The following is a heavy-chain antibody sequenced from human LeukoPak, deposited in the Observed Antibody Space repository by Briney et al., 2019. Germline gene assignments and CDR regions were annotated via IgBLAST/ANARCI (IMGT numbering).Heavy chain of an antibody. CDR1: GYTFTSYD. CDR2: MNPNSGNT. Sequence: GASVKVSCKASGYTFTSYDINWVRQATGQGLEWMGWMNPNSGNTGYAQKLQGRVTMTTDTSTSTAYMELRSLRSDDTAVYYCARDSPNIKYYYDSSGYYQQPPYWRYFDLWGRGTLVTVSS. J-gene: IGHJ2*01. V-gene: IGHV1-8*02. D-gene: IGHD3-22*01. CDR3: ARDSPNIKYYYDSSGYYQQPPYWRYFDL.